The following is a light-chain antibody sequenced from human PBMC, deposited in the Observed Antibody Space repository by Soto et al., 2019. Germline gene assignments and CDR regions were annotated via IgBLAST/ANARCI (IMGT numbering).Light chain of an antibody. J-gene: IGKJ4*01. CDR3: HQYDSYPLT. Sequence: DIQMTQSPSTLSASVGDRVTITCRASQSISSWLAWYQQKPGKAPSLLIYKASSLESGVPSRFSGSGSGTEFTLTISSLQPDDFATYYCHQYDSYPLTFGGGTKVEIK. CDR2: KAS. V-gene: IGKV1-5*03. CDR1: QSISSW.